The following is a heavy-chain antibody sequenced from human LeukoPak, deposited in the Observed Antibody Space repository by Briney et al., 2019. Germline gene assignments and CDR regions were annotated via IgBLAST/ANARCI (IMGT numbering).Heavy chain of an antibody. CDR1: GYTFTTYA. D-gene: IGHD3-16*01. V-gene: IGHV1-8*01. CDR3: ARGRGGGRRENWFDP. Sequence: ASVKVSCKASGYTFTTYAINWVRQATGQGLEWMGWMNPNSGNIGYAQKFQGRVTMTRNTSISTAYMELSSLRSEDTAVYYCARGRGGGRRENWFDPWGQGTLVTVSS. CDR2: MNPNSGNI. J-gene: IGHJ5*02.